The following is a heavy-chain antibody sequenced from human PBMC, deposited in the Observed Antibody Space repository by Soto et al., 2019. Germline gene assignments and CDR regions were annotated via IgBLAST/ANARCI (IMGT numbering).Heavy chain of an antibody. V-gene: IGHV3-30-3*01. CDR1: GFTFTDYA. J-gene: IGHJ4*02. CDR3: AREGRYCSSTSCYYPFGH. D-gene: IGHD2-2*01. CDR2: IAYDGSNE. Sequence: GGSLRLSCAASGFTFTDYAFHWVRQAPGKGLEWVAFIAYDGSNEYYADSVKGRITISRDISKNTLYLQMNSLRAEDSAVYCCAREGRYCSSTSCYYPFGHWGQGTLVTVSS.